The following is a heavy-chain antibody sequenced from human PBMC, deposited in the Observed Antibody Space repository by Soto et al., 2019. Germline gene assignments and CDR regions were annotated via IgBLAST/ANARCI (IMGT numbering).Heavy chain of an antibody. Sequence: HPGGSLRLSCAASGFTFSSYAMHWVRQAPGKGLEWVAVISYDGSNKYYADSVKGRFTISRDNSKNTLYLQMNSLRAEDTAVYYCASGARYYDFWSGYYPTYYYYGMDVWGQGPRSPSP. V-gene: IGHV3-30-3*01. CDR1: GFTFSSYA. CDR2: ISYDGSNK. J-gene: IGHJ6*02. D-gene: IGHD3-3*01. CDR3: ASGARYYDFWSGYYPTYYYYGMDV.